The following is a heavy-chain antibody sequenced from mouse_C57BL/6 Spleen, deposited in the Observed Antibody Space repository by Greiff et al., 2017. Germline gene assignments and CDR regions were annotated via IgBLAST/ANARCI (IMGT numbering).Heavy chain of an antibody. D-gene: IGHD1-1*01. V-gene: IGHV1-50*01. CDR2: IDPSDSYT. J-gene: IGHJ2*01. CDR1: GYTFTSYW. Sequence: QVQLKESGAELVKPGASVKLSCKASGYTFTSYWMQWVKQRPGQGLEWIGEIDPSDSYTNYNQKFKGKATLTVDTSSSTAYMQLSSLTSEDSAVYYCARFPTVVAPYYFDYWGQGTTLTVSS. CDR3: ARFPTVVAPYYFDY.